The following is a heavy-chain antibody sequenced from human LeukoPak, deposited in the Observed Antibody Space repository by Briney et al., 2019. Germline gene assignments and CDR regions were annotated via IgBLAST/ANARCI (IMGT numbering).Heavy chain of an antibody. D-gene: IGHD6-25*01. V-gene: IGHV1-69*13. Sequence: ASVKVSCKASGGTFISYASSWVRQAPGQGLEWMGGIIPIFGTANYAQKFQGRVTITADESTSTAYMELSSLRSEDTAVYYCARGRLEGNWFDPWGQGTLVTVSS. CDR3: ARGRLEGNWFDP. CDR2: IIPIFGTA. CDR1: GGTFISYA. J-gene: IGHJ5*02.